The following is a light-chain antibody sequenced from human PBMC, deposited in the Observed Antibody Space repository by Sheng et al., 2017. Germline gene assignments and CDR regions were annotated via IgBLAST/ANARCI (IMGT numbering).Light chain of an antibody. CDR2: AAS. V-gene: IGKV1-39*01. Sequence: DIQVTQSPSSLSASVGDRVTITCRASQSVSSSLNWYQQKPGKAPKLLIYAASSLQSGVPSRFSGSGSGTDFTLTINSLQPEDFATYYCQQSYSTPHTFGQGTKLEIK. CDR3: QQSYSTPHT. J-gene: IGKJ2*01. CDR1: QSVSSS.